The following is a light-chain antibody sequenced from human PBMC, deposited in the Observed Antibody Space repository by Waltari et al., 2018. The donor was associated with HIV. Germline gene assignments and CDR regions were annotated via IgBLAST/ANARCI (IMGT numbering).Light chain of an antibody. CDR1: KLGDKY. V-gene: IGLV3-1*01. Sequence: SYELTQPPSVSVSPGQTASITSSGDKLGDKYACWYQQKPGQSPVLVIYQDSKRPSGIPERFSGSNSGNTATLTISGTQTSDEADYYCQAWDSSTVVFGGGTKLTVL. CDR3: QAWDSSTVV. J-gene: IGLJ2*01. CDR2: QDS.